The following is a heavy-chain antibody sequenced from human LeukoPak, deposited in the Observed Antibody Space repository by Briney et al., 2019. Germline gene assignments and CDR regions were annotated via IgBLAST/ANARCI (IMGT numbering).Heavy chain of an antibody. D-gene: IGHD3-3*02. Sequence: GGSLRLSCAASGFTFSNAWMSWVRQAPGKGLEWVGRIKSKTDGGTTDYAAPVKGRFTISRDDSKNTLYLQMNGLKTEDTAVYYCTTVRYSHLYYFDYWGQGTLVTVSS. J-gene: IGHJ4*02. CDR2: IKSKTDGGTT. V-gene: IGHV3-15*01. CDR1: GFTFSNAW. CDR3: TTVRYSHLYYFDY.